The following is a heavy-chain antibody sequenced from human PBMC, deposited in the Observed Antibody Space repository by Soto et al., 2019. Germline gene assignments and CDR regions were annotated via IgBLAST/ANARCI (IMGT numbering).Heavy chain of an antibody. J-gene: IGHJ4*02. CDR2: ISAYNGNT. V-gene: IGHV1-18*01. CDR3: AIGGVFGYSSSWPSLDY. CDR1: GYTFTSYG. Sequence: ASVKVSCKASGYTFTSYGISWVRQAPGQGLEWMGWISAYNGNTNYAQKLQGRVTMTTDTSTSTAYMELRSLRSDDTAVYYCAIGGVFGYSSSWPSLDYWGQGTLVTVSS. D-gene: IGHD6-13*01.